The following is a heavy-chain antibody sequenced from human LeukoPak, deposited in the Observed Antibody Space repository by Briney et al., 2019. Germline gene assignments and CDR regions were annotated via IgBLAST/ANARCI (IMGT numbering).Heavy chain of an antibody. J-gene: IGHJ5*02. Sequence: SETLSLTCAVYGGSFSGYYWSWIRQPPGKGLEWIGEINHSGSTNYNPSLKSRVTISVDTSKNQFSLKPSSVTAADTAVYYCARALFARGFDPWGQGTLVTVSS. CDR2: INHSGST. D-gene: IGHD2-21*01. CDR3: ARALFARGFDP. V-gene: IGHV4-34*01. CDR1: GGSFSGYY.